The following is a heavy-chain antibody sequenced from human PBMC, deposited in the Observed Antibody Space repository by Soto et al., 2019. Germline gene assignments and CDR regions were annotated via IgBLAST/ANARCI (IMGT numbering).Heavy chain of an antibody. CDR1: GASVSSTYW. D-gene: IGHD6-13*01. J-gene: IGHJ4*02. CDR3: ARYNAASGTYYFDY. Sequence: SETLSLTCAVSGASVSSTYWWSWVRQPPGKGPEWIGEINHHGSANYNPSLKSRVTMSLDISKSQFSLRLTSVTAADTAVYFCARYNAASGTYYFDYWGRGALVTVSS. CDR2: INHHGSA. V-gene: IGHV4-4*02.